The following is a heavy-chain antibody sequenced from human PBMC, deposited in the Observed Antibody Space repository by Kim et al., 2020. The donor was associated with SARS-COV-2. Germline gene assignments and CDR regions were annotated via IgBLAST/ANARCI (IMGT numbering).Heavy chain of an antibody. Sequence: SETLSLTCTVSGGSISSSSYYWGWIRQPPGKGLEWIGSIYYSGSTYYNPSLKSRVTISVDTSKNQFSLKLSSVTAADTAVYYCASPSWGVGSDYWGQGTLVTVSS. D-gene: IGHD3-16*01. CDR3: ASPSWGVGSDY. J-gene: IGHJ4*02. CDR1: GGSISSSSYY. CDR2: IYYSGST. V-gene: IGHV4-39*01.